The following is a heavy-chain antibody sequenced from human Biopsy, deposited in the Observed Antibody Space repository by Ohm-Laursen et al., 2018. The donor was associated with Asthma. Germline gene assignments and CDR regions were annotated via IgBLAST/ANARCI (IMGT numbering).Heavy chain of an antibody. CDR3: ARIPRRSGSYFLDY. CDR1: GDSITSGGCC. J-gene: IGHJ4*02. V-gene: IGHV4-31*03. Sequence: SQTLSLTCTVSGDSITSGGCCWNWIRQPPGKGLEWIGYIHHSGTSYFNPSLKSRVSFSRDTSKNQFSLRLSSVTAADTAMYYCARIPRRSGSYFLDYWGQGTLVTVSS. D-gene: IGHD3-22*01. CDR2: IHHSGTS.